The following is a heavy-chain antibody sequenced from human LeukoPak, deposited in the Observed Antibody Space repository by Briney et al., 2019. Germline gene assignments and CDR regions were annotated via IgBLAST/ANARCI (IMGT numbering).Heavy chain of an antibody. CDR2: IYSGGST. CDR1: GFTVISNY. D-gene: IGHD1-14*01. Sequence: GGSLRLSCAASGFTVISNYMTWVRQAPGRGLQWVSVIYSGGSTYYADSVKGRFTISRHSSQNTLYLQMNSLTPEDTAVYYCARGGRIRPFHYLDYWGQGTLVTVSS. V-gene: IGHV3-53*04. CDR3: ARGGRIRPFHYLDY. J-gene: IGHJ4*02.